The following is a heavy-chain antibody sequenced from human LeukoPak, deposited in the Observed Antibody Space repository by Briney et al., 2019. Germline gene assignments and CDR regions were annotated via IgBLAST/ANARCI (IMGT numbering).Heavy chain of an antibody. CDR3: ARDGYDYYGMDV. V-gene: IGHV3-23*01. CDR1: GFTFSSYA. Sequence: PGGSLRLSCAASGFTFSSYAMAWVRQAPGKGLECVSSISGSGAGTYYADSVKGRFTISRDNGKNTLYLQMNSLRAEDTAVYYCARDGYDYYGMDVWGQGTTVTVSS. J-gene: IGHJ6*02. CDR2: ISGSGAGT.